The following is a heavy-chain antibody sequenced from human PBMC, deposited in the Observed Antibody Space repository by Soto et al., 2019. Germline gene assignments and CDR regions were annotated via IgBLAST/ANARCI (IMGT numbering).Heavy chain of an antibody. Sequence: QVQLQESGPGLVKPSQTLSLTCTVSGGSISSGGYYWGWIRQHPGKGLEWIGYIYYSGSTYYNPSLKSRVTISVDTSKNQFSLKLSSVTAADTAVYYCAREGCTNGVCRIDYWGQGTLVTVSS. CDR1: GGSISSGGYY. J-gene: IGHJ4*02. CDR3: AREGCTNGVCRIDY. V-gene: IGHV4-31*03. CDR2: IYYSGST. D-gene: IGHD2-8*01.